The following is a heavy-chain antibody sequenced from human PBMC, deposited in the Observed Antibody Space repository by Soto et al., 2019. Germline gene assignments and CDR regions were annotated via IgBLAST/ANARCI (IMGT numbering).Heavy chain of an antibody. CDR2: IYTTRSP. CDR1: GDSVSKYY. CDR3: ARSPAYGDYANLDT. Sequence: LSLTCTVSGDSVSKYYWNWIRQPAVKGLEWIGRIYTTRSPNYNPSLKSRVTMSVDTSKNQFSLKLNLSSVTAAATAVYYCARSPAYGDYANLDTWGQGTLVTVSS. V-gene: IGHV4-4*07. D-gene: IGHD4-17*01. J-gene: IGHJ5*02.